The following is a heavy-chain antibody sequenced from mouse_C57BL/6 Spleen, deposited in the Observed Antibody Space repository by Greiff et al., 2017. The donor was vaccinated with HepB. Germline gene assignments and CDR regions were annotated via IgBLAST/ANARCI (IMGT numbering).Heavy chain of an antibody. D-gene: IGHD1-1*01. Sequence: QVQLKESGTELVKPGASVKLSCKASGYTFTSYWMHWVKQRPGQGLEWIGNINPSNGGTNYNEKFKSKATLTVDKSSSTAYMQLSSLTSEDSAVYYCASEAYYGSGFAYWGQGTLVTVSA. J-gene: IGHJ3*01. CDR3: ASEAYYGSGFAY. V-gene: IGHV1-53*01. CDR2: INPSNGGT. CDR1: GYTFTSYW.